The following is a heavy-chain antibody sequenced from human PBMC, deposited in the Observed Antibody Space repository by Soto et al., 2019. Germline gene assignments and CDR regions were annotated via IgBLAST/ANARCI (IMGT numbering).Heavy chain of an antibody. CDR2: INAGNGKT. CDR1: GYTFSNYG. D-gene: IGHD6-19*01. J-gene: IGHJ4*01. Sequence: GASVKVSCKASGYTFSNYGVHWVRQGPGQRLEWMGWINAGNGKTKYSQNFQGRVTITSDTSASTAYMELSSLRSEDTAVYYCARDGAVAGNIILDFWRHGSLVTGSS. CDR3: ARDGAVAGNIILDF. V-gene: IGHV1-3*01.